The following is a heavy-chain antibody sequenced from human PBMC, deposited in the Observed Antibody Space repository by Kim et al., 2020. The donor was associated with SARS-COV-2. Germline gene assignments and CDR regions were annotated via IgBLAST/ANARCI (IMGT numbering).Heavy chain of an antibody. V-gene: IGHV4-34*01. CDR1: GGSFSGYY. CDR2: INHSGST. CDR3: AREIQYQLLLSGSNTRFDP. D-gene: IGHD2-2*01. J-gene: IGHJ5*02. Sequence: SETLSLTCAVYGGSFSGYYWSWIRQPPGKGLEWIGEINHSGSTNYNPSLKSRVTISVDTSKNQFSLKLSSVTAADTAVYYCAREIQYQLLLSGSNTRFDPWGQGTLVTVSS.